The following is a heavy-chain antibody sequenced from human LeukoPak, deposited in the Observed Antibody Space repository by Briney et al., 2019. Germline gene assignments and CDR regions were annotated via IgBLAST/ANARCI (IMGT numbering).Heavy chain of an antibody. CDR2: IRSKAYGGTT. D-gene: IGHD2-15*01. J-gene: IGHJ3*02. V-gene: IGHV3-49*04. CDR3: TRDVVVVAARVDAFDI. CDR1: GFTFGDYA. Sequence: GGSLRLSCTASGFTFGDYAMSWVRQAPGKGLEWVGFIRSKAYGGTTEYAASVKGRFTISRDDSKSIAYLQMNSLKTEDTAVYYCTRDVVVVAARVDAFDIWGQGTMVTVSS.